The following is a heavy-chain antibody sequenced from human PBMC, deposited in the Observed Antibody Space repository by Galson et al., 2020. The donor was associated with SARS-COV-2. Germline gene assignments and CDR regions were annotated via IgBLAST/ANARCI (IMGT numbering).Heavy chain of an antibody. CDR2: ISYDGSNK. V-gene: IGHV3-30*04. CDR3: ARARGGSYYYGMDV. D-gene: IGHD2-15*01. J-gene: IGHJ6*02. Sequence: HWVRQAPGKGLEWVAVISYDGSNKYYADSVKGRFTISRDNSKNTLYLQMNSLRAEDTAVYCCARARGGSYYYGMDVWGQGTTVTVSS.